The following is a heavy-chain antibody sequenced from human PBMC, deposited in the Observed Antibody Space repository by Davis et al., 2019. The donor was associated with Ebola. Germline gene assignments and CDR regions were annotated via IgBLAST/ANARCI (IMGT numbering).Heavy chain of an antibody. D-gene: IGHD3-10*01. V-gene: IGHV4-34*12. J-gene: IGHJ4*02. Sequence: PSETLSLTCGVYGASFSNYYWTWIRQPPGKGLEWIGEIIHSGNTNYNPSLNTRVTISIDTSRNQFSLKVTSATAADTAVYYCAGDTIGLDYWGQGTLVTVSS. CDR1: GASFSNYY. CDR2: IIHSGNT. CDR3: AGDTIGLDY.